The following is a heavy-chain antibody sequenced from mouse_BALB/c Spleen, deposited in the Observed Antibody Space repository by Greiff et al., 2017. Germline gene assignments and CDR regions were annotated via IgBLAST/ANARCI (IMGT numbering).Heavy chain of an antibody. CDR2: ISTYYGDA. J-gene: IGHJ1*01. CDR1: GYTFTDYA. Sequence: QVQLKVSGAELVRSGVSVKISCKGSGYTFTDYAMHWVKQSHAKSLEGIGVISTYYGDASYNQKFKGKATMTVDKSSSTAYMELARLTSEDSAMYYCARGVYYGSSRYFDVGGAKATVTVS. D-gene: IGHD1-1*01. CDR3: ARGVYYGSSRYFDV. V-gene: IGHV1S137*01.